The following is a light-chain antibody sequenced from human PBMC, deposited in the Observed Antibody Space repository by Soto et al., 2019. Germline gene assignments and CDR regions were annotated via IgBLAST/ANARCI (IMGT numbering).Light chain of an antibody. V-gene: IGKV1-5*03. Sequence: DIQMTQSPSTLSASVGDRVTITCRASQTISSFLAWYQQKPGKAPKLLIYKASSLESGVPSRFSGSGSETEFTLTISSLHPDDFATYYCQQYKSYSTFGQGTKLEIK. CDR3: QQYKSYST. J-gene: IGKJ2*01. CDR1: QTISSF. CDR2: KAS.